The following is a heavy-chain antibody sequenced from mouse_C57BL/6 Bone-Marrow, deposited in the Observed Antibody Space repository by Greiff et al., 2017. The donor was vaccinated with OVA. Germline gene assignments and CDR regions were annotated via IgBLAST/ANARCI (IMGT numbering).Heavy chain of an antibody. V-gene: IGHV5-6*01. J-gene: IGHJ2*01. CDR3: ARRCYYYGSSPDY. Sequence: EVQGVESGGDLVKPGGSLKLSCAASGFTFSSYGMSWVRQTPDKRLEWVATISSGGSYTYYPDSVKGRFTISRDNAKNTLYLQMSSLKSEDTAMYYCARRCYYYGSSPDYWGQGTTLTVSS. CDR2: ISSGGSYT. CDR1: GFTFSSYG. D-gene: IGHD1-1*01.